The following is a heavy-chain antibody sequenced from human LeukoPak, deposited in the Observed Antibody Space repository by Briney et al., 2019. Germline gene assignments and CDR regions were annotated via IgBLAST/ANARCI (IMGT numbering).Heavy chain of an antibody. CDR3: ARHGEGYNILTGYYPQRYFDY. D-gene: IGHD3-9*01. J-gene: IGHJ4*02. Sequence: PSETLSLTCAVYGGSFSGYYWSWIRQPPGKGLEWIGEINHSGSTNYNPSLKSRVTISVDTSKNQFSLKLSSVTAAGTAVYYCARHGEGYNILTGYYPQRYFDYWGQGTLVTVSS. CDR1: GGSFSGYY. CDR2: INHSGST. V-gene: IGHV4-34*01.